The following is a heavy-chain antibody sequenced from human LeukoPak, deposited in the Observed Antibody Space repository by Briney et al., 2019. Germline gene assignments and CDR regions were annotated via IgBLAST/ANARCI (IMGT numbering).Heavy chain of an antibody. D-gene: IGHD3-10*01. CDR1: GYSFMTYW. J-gene: IGHJ3*01. V-gene: IGHV5-51*01. Sequence: GESLKISCQASGYSFMTYWIGWVRQMPGKGLEWMAIIYPGDSDTKYSPSFQGQVTMSADKSLSTAYMQWRSLKASDTAMYYCARSTIVRGILGSGGAFDVWGQGSMVTVAS. CDR3: ARSTIVRGILGSGGAFDV. CDR2: IYPGDSDT.